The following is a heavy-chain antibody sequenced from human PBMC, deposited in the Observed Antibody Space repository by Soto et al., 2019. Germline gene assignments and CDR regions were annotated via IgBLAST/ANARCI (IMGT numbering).Heavy chain of an antibody. D-gene: IGHD2-8*01. J-gene: IGHJ6*02. V-gene: IGHV3-74*01. CDR3: ARGGVHAGYYYGMDV. CDR2: IISDGSST. CDR1: GFTFSNHW. Sequence: AGGSLRLSCAASGFTFSNHWMHWVRQAPGKGLVWVSRIISDGSSTHYADSVKGRFTISRDNAKKTMYMQMDSLRVEDTAVYYCARGGVHAGYYYGMDVWGQGTTVTVSS.